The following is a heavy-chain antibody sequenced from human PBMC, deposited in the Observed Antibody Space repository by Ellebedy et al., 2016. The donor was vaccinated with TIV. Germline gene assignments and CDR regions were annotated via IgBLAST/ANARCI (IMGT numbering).Heavy chain of an antibody. CDR2: ISSSGVSS. J-gene: IGHJ4*02. CDR1: GFTFRNFA. D-gene: IGHD3-22*01. CDR3: AKLDSSGYYYGRPDY. Sequence: GGSLRLSCAASGFTFRNFAMTWVRQAPGKGLEWVSSISSSGVSSDYADPVRGRVTISRDNSKSTLYLQMDSLRADDSAEYYCAKLDSSGYYYGRPDYWGQGTLVTVSS. V-gene: IGHV3-23*01.